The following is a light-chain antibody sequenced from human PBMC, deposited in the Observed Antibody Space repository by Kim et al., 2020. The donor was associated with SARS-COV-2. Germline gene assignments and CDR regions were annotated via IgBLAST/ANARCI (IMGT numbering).Light chain of an antibody. CDR1: HSVSNN. J-gene: IGKJ1*01. CDR3: QQYDDWPPWT. Sequence: SPGETATLSCRASHSVSNNVAWYQQKPGQATRLLIYGASTRATDVPARFSGSGSGTDFTLTISSLQSEDLAVYHCQQYDDWPPWTFGQGTKVDIK. CDR2: GAS. V-gene: IGKV3-15*01.